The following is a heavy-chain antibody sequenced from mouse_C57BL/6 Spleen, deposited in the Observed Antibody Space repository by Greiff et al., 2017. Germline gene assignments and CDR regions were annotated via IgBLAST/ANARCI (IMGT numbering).Heavy chain of an antibody. CDR1: GFNINNTS. CDR2: IDPANGNT. D-gene: IGHD2-1*01. Sequence: EVKLVESVAELVRPGASVKLSCTASGFNINNTSMHWVKQRPEQGLEWIGRIDPANGNTKYAPKFQGKGTITADTSSNTAYLQLSSLTSEDTAIDYGARGDYGNYEFAYWGQGTLVTVSA. CDR3: ARGDYGNYEFAY. J-gene: IGHJ3*01. V-gene: IGHV14-3*01.